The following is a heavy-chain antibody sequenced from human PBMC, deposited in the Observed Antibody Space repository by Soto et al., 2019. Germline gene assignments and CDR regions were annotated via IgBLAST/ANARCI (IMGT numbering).Heavy chain of an antibody. CDR3: AKDPTASSSWYSY. J-gene: IGHJ4*02. D-gene: IGHD6-13*01. CDR2: ISGSGGST. Sequence: LRLSCAASGFTFSSYAMGWVRQAPGKGLEWVSAISGSGGSTYYADSVKGRFTISRDNSKNTLYLQMNSLRAEDTAVYYCAKDPTASSSWYSYWGQGTLVTVSS. V-gene: IGHV3-23*01. CDR1: GFTFSSYA.